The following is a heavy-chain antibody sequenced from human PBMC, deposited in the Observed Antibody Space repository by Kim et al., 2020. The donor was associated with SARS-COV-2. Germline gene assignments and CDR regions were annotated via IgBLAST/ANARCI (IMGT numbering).Heavy chain of an antibody. J-gene: IGHJ6*02. CDR3: ARDIGLRYFDWSPRGMDV. Sequence: GGSLRLSCAASGFTFSSYSMNWVRQAPGKGLEWVSYISSSSSTIYYADSVKGRFTISRDNAKNSLYLQMNSLRDEDTAVYYCARDIGLRYFDWSPRGMDVWRQGTTVTGSS. V-gene: IGHV3-48*02. D-gene: IGHD3-9*01. CDR2: ISSSSSTI. CDR1: GFTFSSYS.